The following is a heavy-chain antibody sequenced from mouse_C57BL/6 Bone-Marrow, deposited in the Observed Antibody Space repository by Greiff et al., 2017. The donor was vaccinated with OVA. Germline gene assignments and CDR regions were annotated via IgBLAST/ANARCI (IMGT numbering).Heavy chain of an antibody. V-gene: IGHV1-72*01. Sequence: QVQLQQPGAELVKPGASVKLSCKASGYTFTSYWMHWVKQRPGLGLEWIGRIDPNSGGTKYNEKFKSKATLTVDKPSSTAYMQLSSLTSEDSAVYYCARRYYGSSYYFDYWGQGTTLTVSS. CDR3: ARRYYGSSYYFDY. J-gene: IGHJ2*01. CDR1: GYTFTSYW. D-gene: IGHD1-1*01. CDR2: IDPNSGGT.